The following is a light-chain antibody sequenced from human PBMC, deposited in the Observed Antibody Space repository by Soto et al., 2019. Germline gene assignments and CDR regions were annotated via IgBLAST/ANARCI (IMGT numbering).Light chain of an antibody. J-gene: IGKJ5*01. Sequence: EIVLTQSPGTLSLSPGERSTLSCRASQSVSSNLAWYQQEPGQAPRLXXYGASTRATGIPARFSGSGSGTEFTLTISSLEPEDSAVYYCQQRNVWPPVTFGQGTRLEIK. CDR3: QQRNVWPPVT. V-gene: IGKV3-11*01. CDR2: GAS. CDR1: QSVSSN.